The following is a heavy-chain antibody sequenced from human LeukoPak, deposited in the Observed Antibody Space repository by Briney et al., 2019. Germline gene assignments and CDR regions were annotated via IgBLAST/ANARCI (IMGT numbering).Heavy chain of an antibody. Sequence: PSETLSLTCAVYGGSFSGYYWSWIRQPPGKGLEWIGEINQSGSTNYNPSLKSRVTISVDTSKNQFSLKLSSVTAADPAVYYCARSAYYYGSGSFPFDYWGQGTLVTVSS. J-gene: IGHJ4*02. CDR2: INQSGST. CDR1: GGSFSGYY. D-gene: IGHD3-10*01. CDR3: ARSAYYYGSGSFPFDY. V-gene: IGHV4-34*01.